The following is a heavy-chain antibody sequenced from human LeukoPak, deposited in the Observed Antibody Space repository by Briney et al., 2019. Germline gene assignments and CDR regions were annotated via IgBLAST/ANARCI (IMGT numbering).Heavy chain of an antibody. CDR2: IKEDGSEK. D-gene: IGHD6-25*01. Sequence: GSLRLSCAVSGFTFSGFWMSWVRQAPGKGLEWVANIKEDGSEKYYVDSVKGRFTISRDNAKNSLYLQMNSLRGEDTAVYYCARGKSGPDYWGQGTLVTVSS. J-gene: IGHJ4*02. CDR1: GFTFSGFW. CDR3: ARGKSGPDY. V-gene: IGHV3-7*01.